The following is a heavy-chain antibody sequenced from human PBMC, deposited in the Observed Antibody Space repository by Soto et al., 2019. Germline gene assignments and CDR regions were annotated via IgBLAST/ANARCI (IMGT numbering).Heavy chain of an antibody. CDR2: ISSSSGSI. Sequence: GGSLRLSCAVSGFIFSSFSMNWVRQAPGKGLEWLSYISSSSGSIYYADSVKGRFTISRDNAKNSLYLQMNSLRAEDLAVYYCARVWHRGYAEDHWGQGTLVTVSS. D-gene: IGHD5-12*01. CDR3: ARVWHRGYAEDH. J-gene: IGHJ4*02. V-gene: IGHV3-48*01. CDR1: GFIFSSFS.